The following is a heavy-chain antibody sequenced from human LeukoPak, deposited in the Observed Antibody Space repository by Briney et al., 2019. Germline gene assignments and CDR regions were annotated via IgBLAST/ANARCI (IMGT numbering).Heavy chain of an antibody. CDR3: ARDGVFHDSDGYSFDY. D-gene: IGHD3-22*01. CDR1: NYYLTSGYF. CDR2: IYHSGTT. Sequence: PSETLSLTCAVSNYYLTSGYFWGWIRQPPGKGLEWIASIYHSGTTYYNPSLRNRVTLFVDTSKNQFSLKLTSLTAADTAVYYCARDGVFHDSDGYSFDYWGQGTLVTVSS. J-gene: IGHJ4*02. V-gene: IGHV4-38-2*02.